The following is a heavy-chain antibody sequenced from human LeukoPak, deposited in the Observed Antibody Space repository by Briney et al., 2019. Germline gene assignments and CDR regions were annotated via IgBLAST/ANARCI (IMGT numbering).Heavy chain of an antibody. D-gene: IGHD2-15*01. CDR2: ISVYNGHT. V-gene: IGHV1-18*01. CDR1: GYTFTSYG. J-gene: IGHJ5*02. CDR3: ARFCSGGGCYHNWFDP. Sequence: GASVKVSCKASGYTFTSYGISWVRQAPGQRLEWMGWISVYNGHTNYAQKLQDRVTMTTDTATNTAYMELRSLRSDDTAVYHCARFCSGGGCYHNWFDPRGQGTLVTVSS.